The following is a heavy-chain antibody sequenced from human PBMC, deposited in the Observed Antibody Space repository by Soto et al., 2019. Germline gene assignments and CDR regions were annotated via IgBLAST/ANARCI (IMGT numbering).Heavy chain of an antibody. CDR1: GYTFTSYA. Sequence: ASVKGSCKASGYTFTSYAMHWVRQAPGQRLEWMGWINVGNGNTKYSQEFQGRVTITRDTSASTAYMELSSLRSEDTAVYYCARIKNSSSWTAYGYWGQGTLVTVSS. CDR2: INVGNGNT. CDR3: ARIKNSSSWTAYGY. J-gene: IGHJ4*02. V-gene: IGHV1-3*01. D-gene: IGHD6-13*01.